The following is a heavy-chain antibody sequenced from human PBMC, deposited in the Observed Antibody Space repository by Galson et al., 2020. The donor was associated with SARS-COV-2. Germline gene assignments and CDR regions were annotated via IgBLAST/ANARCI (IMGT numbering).Heavy chain of an antibody. CDR1: GYTFTGYY. D-gene: IGHD6-19*01. CDR3: TRVVGIGVAGLGY. CDR2: ITPNSGDT. V-gene: IGHV1-2*02. J-gene: IGHJ4*02. Sequence: ASVTVSCKTSGYTFTGYYLHWVRQAPGQGLEWMGWITPNSGDTYYAQKFQGRLTMTRDTSISTAYMELSRLRSDDTAGYYCTRVVGIGVAGLGYWGQGTLVTVSS.